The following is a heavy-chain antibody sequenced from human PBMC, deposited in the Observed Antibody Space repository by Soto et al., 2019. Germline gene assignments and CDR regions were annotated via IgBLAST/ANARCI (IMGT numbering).Heavy chain of an antibody. J-gene: IGHJ6*02. CDR2: ISWDGDGT. Sequence: GGSLRLSCAASGFTFDDYTMHWVRQAPGKGLEWVSLISWDGDGTYYADSVKGRFTISRDNSKNSLYLQMNSLRTEDTALYYCAKDWGYYYYGMDVWGQGTTVTVSS. V-gene: IGHV3-43*01. CDR3: AKDWGYYYYGMDV. CDR1: GFTFDDYT. D-gene: IGHD3-16*01.